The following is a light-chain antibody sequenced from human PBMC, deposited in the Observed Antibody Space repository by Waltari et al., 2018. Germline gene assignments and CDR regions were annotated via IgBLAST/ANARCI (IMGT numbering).Light chain of an antibody. CDR2: GTS. J-gene: IGKJ4*01. CDR3: QQYDSSPLT. Sequence: EIVLTQSPGTLSLSPGDRGILSCRASQSLNSNYLAWYQQKPGRAPRLLIYGTSTRATGTPDRFIGSGSGTDFTLTISRLEPEDFAVYFCQQYDSSPLTFGGGSRVEIK. CDR1: QSLNSNY. V-gene: IGKV3-20*01.